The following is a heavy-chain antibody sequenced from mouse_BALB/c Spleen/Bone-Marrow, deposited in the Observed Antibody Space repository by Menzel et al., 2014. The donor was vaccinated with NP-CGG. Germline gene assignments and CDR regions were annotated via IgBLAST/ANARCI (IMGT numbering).Heavy chain of an antibody. Sequence: DVQLQESGGGLVQPGGSLNLSCAASGFDFSRYWMSWARQAPGKGQEWIGEINPGSSTINYTPSLKDKFIISRDNAKNTLYLQMSKVRSEGTALYYCARLAVWGAMDYWGQGTSVTVSS. CDR3: ARLAVWGAMDY. CDR1: GFDFSRYW. CDR2: INPGSSTI. V-gene: IGHV4-2*02. J-gene: IGHJ4*01. D-gene: IGHD2-10*02.